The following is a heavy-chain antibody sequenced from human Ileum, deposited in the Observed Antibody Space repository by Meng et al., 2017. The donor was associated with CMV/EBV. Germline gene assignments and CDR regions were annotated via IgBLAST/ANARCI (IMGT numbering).Heavy chain of an antibody. Sequence: YSFPSSGISWVRQAPGQGLEWMGWINANNGYADYIPSLQGRVTMPTDTSTSTAYMELRSLRSDDTAVYYCVIDRRSSHSGSYFYFDSWGQGTLVTVSS. CDR1: YSFPSSG. D-gene: IGHD1-26*01. CDR3: VIDRRSSHSGSYFYFDS. J-gene: IGHJ4*02. V-gene: IGHV1-18*01. CDR2: INANNGYA.